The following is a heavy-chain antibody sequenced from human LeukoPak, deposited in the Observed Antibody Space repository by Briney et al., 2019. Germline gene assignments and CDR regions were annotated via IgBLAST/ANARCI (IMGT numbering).Heavy chain of an antibody. V-gene: IGHV4-38-2*01. D-gene: IGHD3-22*01. CDR1: GYSISSGYY. J-gene: IGHJ5*02. CDR2: IYHSGST. CDR3: ARRDSSGYYLGS. Sequence: PSETLSLTCAVSGYSISSGYYWGWIRQPPGKGLEWIGSIYHSGSTYYNPSLKSRVTISVDTSKNQFSLKLSSVTAADTAVYYCARRDSSGYYLGSWGQGTLVTVSS.